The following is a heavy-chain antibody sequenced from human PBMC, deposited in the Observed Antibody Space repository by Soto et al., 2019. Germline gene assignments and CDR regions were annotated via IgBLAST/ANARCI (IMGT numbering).Heavy chain of an antibody. D-gene: IGHD5-18*01. J-gene: IGHJ4*02. V-gene: IGHV3-23*01. CDR1: GFTFSSYA. CDR3: VKGWTQLYS. Sequence: EVQLLESGGGLVQPGGSLRLSCVVSGFTFSSYAMIWVRQAPGKGLEWVSGITTSGDRTFYADSVKGRFTISRDNSKNTLDLKMNSLRAEDTAVYYCVKGWTQLYSLGQGTLVTVSS. CDR2: ITTSGDRT.